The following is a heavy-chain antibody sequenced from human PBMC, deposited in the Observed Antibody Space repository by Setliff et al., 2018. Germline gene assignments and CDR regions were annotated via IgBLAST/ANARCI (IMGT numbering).Heavy chain of an antibody. V-gene: IGHV4-59*01. CDR2: IYYGGST. J-gene: IGHJ4*02. CDR3: ARVSAIDKRVDY. Sequence: PSETLSLTCTVFGCSISDYYWSWIRQAPGKGLEWIGYIYYGGSTNFNPSLNSRVAISVDTSENQFSLRLNSVTAADTAVYYCARVSAIDKRVDYWGQGTLVTVSS. CDR1: GCSISDYY. D-gene: IGHD3-22*01.